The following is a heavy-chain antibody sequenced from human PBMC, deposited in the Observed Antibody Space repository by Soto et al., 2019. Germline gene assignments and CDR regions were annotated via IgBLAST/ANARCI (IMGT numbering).Heavy chain of an antibody. CDR1: GFTFSRHG. CDR2: ISYDGSNK. Sequence: QVQLVESGGDVVQPGRSLRLSCAASGFTFSRHGMHWVRQAPGKGLEWVAVISYDGSNKYYADSVKGRFTISRDNSKNTXXLQMNSLRPEDTAVYYCAKDAAGSSGWNPRYGMDVWGQGTTVTVSS. D-gene: IGHD6-19*01. CDR3: AKDAAGSSGWNPRYGMDV. J-gene: IGHJ6*02. V-gene: IGHV3-30*18.